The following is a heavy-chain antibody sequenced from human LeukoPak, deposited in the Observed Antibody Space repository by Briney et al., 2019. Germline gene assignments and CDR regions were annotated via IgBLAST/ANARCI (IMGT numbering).Heavy chain of an antibody. CDR2: VNPNSGGT. CDR1: GYNFIGYY. Sequence: ASVKVSCKASGYNFIGYYIHWVRQAPGQGLEWMGWVNPNSGGTNYAQNFQGRVTMTRDTSITTAYMELSSLRSDDTALYYCARAQGPYDILTGYYYYYYMDVWGKGTTVTVSS. V-gene: IGHV1-2*02. D-gene: IGHD3-9*01. CDR3: ARAQGPYDILTGYYYYYYMDV. J-gene: IGHJ6*03.